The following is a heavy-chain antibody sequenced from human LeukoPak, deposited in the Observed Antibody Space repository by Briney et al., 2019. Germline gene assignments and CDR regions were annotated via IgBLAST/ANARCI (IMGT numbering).Heavy chain of an antibody. J-gene: IGHJ3*01. CDR2: INTDGSST. D-gene: IGHD1-26*01. V-gene: IGHV3-74*01. CDR3: ARVIGWDEPFDL. Sequence: GGSLRLSCSASGFTLSNFWIHWVRQAPGKGLVWVSRINTDGSSTNYADSAKGRFAVSRDNAKNTLYLQMNSLRVEDTAVYYCARVIGWDEPFDLWGQGTMVTVSS. CDR1: GFTLSNFW.